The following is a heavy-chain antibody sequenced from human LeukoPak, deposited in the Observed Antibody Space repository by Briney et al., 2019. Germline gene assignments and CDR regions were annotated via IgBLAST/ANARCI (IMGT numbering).Heavy chain of an antibody. CDR3: ARGGSRYGY. CDR1: GFTVSSNY. CDR2: IYSGGST. V-gene: IGHV3-53*01. Sequence: GGSLRLSYPASGFTVSSNYMSWVRQAPGKGLEWVSVIYSGGSTYYADSVKGRFTISRDNSKNTLYLQMNSLRAEDTAVYYCARGGSRYGYWGQGTLVTVSS. D-gene: IGHD3-10*01. J-gene: IGHJ4*02.